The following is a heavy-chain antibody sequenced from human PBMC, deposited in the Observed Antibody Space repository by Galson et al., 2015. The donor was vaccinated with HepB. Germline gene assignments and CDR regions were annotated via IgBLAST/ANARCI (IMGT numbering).Heavy chain of an antibody. J-gene: IGHJ6*02. CDR1: GFTFSSYA. CDR3: ARSAPFWSGPKNYYYYGMDV. V-gene: IGHV3-30-3*01. CDR2: ISYDGSNK. Sequence: SLRLSCAASGFTFSSYAMHWVRQAPGKGLEWVAVISYDGSNKYYADSVKGRFTISRDNSKNTLYLQMNSLRAEDTAVYYCARSAPFWSGPKNYYYYGMDVWGQGTTVTVSS. D-gene: IGHD3-3*01.